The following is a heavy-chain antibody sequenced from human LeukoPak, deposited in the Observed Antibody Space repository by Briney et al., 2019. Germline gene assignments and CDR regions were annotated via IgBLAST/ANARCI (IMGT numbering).Heavy chain of an antibody. V-gene: IGHV3-74*01. CDR3: AKEWGVVGDGDNYFDP. CDR2: ISGDGSSA. J-gene: IGHJ5*02. CDR1: GFTFSSYA. D-gene: IGHD3-10*01. Sequence: GGSLRLSCAASGFTFSSYAMSWVRQAPGKGLVWLSRISGDGSSASYADSVQGRFTISRDNAKNTLYLQMNSLRAEDTAVYYCAKEWGVVGDGDNYFDPWGQGTLVTVSS.